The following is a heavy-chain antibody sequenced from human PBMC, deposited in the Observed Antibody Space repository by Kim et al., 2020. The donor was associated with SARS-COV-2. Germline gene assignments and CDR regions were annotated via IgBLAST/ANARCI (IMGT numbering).Heavy chain of an antibody. CDR3: ARGLPYYYDSSGYYDY. V-gene: IGHV4-59*09. Sequence: LKSRVTISVDTSKNQFSLKLSSVTAADTAVYYCARGLPYYYDSSGYYDYWGQGTLVTVSS. J-gene: IGHJ4*02. D-gene: IGHD3-22*01.